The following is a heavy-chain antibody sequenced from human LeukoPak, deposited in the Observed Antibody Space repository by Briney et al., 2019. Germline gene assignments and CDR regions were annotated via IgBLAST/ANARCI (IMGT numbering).Heavy chain of an antibody. CDR3: ARRGSYRSDAFDI. J-gene: IGHJ3*02. D-gene: IGHD4-11*01. Sequence: GESLKISCNGSGYSFTSYWIGWVRQMPGKGLEWMGIIYPGDSDTRYSPSFQGQVTISADKSISTAYLQWSSLKASDTAMYYCARRGSYRSDAFDIWGQGTMVTVSS. CDR2: IYPGDSDT. CDR1: GYSFTSYW. V-gene: IGHV5-51*01.